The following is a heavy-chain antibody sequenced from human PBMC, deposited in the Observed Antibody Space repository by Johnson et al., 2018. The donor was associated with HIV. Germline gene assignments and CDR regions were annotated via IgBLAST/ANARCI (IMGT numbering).Heavy chain of an antibody. V-gene: IGHV3-66*01. Sequence: VQLVESGGGLVQPGGSLRLSCAASGFTVSTNYMSWVRQAPGQGLECVSVIYSGGSTYYAESVKGRFTISRDNAKNSLYLQMNSLRAEDTALYYCVFGEDYYDSGGHHHGPAAFDFWGLGTMVTVSS. D-gene: IGHD3-22*01. J-gene: IGHJ3*01. CDR2: IYSGGST. CDR3: VFGEDYYDSGGHHHGPAAFDF. CDR1: GFTVSTNY.